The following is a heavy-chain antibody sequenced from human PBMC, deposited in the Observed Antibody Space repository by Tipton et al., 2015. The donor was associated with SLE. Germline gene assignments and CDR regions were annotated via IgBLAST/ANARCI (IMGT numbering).Heavy chain of an antibody. J-gene: IGHJ4*02. CDR3: ARDAYGYCDY. D-gene: IGHD4-17*01. V-gene: IGHV3-30*02. CDR2: IGHDESAK. Sequence: SLRLSCVASGFSFNSHGMHWVHQAPGKELEWVTFIGHDESAKFYADSVKGRLTISRDNSKNTLYLQMNSLRLEDTAVYYCARDAYGYCDYWGQGTLVTVSS. CDR1: GFSFNSHG.